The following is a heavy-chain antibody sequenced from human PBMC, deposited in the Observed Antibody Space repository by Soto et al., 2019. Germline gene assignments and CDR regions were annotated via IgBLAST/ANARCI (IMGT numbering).Heavy chain of an antibody. V-gene: IGHV1-18*04. CDR2: ISAYNCNT. D-gene: IGHD3-22*01. CDR3: ARYSDYYDSSGHYFDY. CDR1: GYTFTSYG. J-gene: IGHJ4*02. Sequence: ASVKVSCKAPGYTFTSYGFSWVRQAPGQGLEWMGWISAYNCNTNYAQKLQGRVTMTTDTSTSTAYMELRSLRSDDTAVYYCARYSDYYDSSGHYFDYWGQGTLVTVSS.